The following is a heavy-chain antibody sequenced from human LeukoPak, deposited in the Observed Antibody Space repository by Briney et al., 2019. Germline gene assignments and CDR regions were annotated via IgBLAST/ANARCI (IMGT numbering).Heavy chain of an antibody. CDR1: GGSFSGYY. V-gene: IGHV4-34*01. CDR2: INHSGST. CDR3: AREPHSMKYYYGSGSLAGILDV. Sequence: SETLSLTCAVYGGSFSGYYWSWIRQPPGKGLEWIGEINHSGSTNYNPSLKSRVTISVDTSKNQFSLKLSSVTAADTAVYYCAREPHSMKYYYGSGSLAGILDVWGKGTTVTVSS. J-gene: IGHJ6*04. D-gene: IGHD3-10*01.